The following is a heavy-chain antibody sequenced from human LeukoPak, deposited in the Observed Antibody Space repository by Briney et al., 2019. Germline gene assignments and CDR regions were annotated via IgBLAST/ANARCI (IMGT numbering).Heavy chain of an antibody. CDR1: GDSISSDNYY. V-gene: IGHV4-61*02. CDR2: FNTGGNT. Sequence: SETLSLTCTGSGDSISSDNYYWSWIRQPAGTGLEYIGRFNTGGNTYYNPSLKSRVTISLDTSKNLLSLRLSSVTAADTAVYYCARAPRQQLFPVYWGQGTLVTVSS. D-gene: IGHD6-13*01. CDR3: ARAPRQQLFPVY. J-gene: IGHJ4*02.